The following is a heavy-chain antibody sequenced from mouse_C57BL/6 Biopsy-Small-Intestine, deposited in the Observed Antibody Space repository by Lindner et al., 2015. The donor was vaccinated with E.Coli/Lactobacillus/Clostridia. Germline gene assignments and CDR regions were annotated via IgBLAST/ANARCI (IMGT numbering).Heavy chain of an antibody. J-gene: IGHJ3*01. CDR2: IYPGDGDI. Sequence: VQLQESGAEVVKPGASVKISCKASGYAFSNYWMNWVKQRPGKGLEWIGQIYPGDGDINYNGKFKGKATLTADKSSSTAYMQLSSLTSEDSAVYFCANWDLFGYWGQGTPVTVPA. CDR1: GYAFSNYW. V-gene: IGHV1-80*01. CDR3: ANWDLFGY. D-gene: IGHD4-1*01.